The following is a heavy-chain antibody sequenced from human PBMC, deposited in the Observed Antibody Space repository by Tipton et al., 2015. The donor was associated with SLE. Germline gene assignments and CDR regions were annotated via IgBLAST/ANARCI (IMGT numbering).Heavy chain of an antibody. Sequence: SLRLSCAASGFTFSSYWMSWVRQATGKGLEWMANIKEDGSEKYYVDSVKGRFTISRDNAKYSLYLQMNSLRAEDTASYYCARSLPATTDYFDYWGQGTLVTVSS. CDR3: ARSLPATTDYFDY. CDR1: GFTFSSYW. CDR2: IKEDGSEK. V-gene: IGHV3-7*01. J-gene: IGHJ4*02. D-gene: IGHD1-7*01.